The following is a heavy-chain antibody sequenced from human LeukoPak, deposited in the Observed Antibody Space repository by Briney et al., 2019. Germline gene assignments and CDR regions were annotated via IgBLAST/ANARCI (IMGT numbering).Heavy chain of an antibody. CDR3: ARGPYGDYGNFDY. D-gene: IGHD4-17*01. CDR2: MYYSGSS. CDR1: GGSISSSSYY. J-gene: IGHJ4*02. Sequence: SETLSLTCTVSGGSISSSSYYWGWIRQPPGKGLDWIGNMYYSGSSYYNPSLKSRATLSVDTSKNQFSLKLSSVTAADTAVYYCARGPYGDYGNFDYWGQGTLVTVSS. V-gene: IGHV4-39*07.